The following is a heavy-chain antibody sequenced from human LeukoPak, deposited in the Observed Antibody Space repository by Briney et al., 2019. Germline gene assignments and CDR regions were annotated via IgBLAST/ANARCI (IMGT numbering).Heavy chain of an antibody. CDR3: AREHYYDSSGLDY. CDR2: ISSSGSTI. D-gene: IGHD3-22*01. V-gene: IGHV3-48*03. CDR1: GFTFSNYE. Sequence: GGSLRLSCATSGFTFSNYEMNWVRQAPGKGLEWVSYISSSGSTIYYADSLKGRFTISRDNAKNSLYLQLNSLRAEDTAVYYCAREHYYDSSGLDYWGQGTLVTVSS. J-gene: IGHJ4*02.